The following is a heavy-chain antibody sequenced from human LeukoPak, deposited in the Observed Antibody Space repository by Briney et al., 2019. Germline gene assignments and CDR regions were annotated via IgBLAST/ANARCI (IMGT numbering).Heavy chain of an antibody. J-gene: IGHJ6*02. CDR2: INHSGST. CDR3: ARASYSSSWPSYYYYGMDV. Sequence: PSETLSLTCAVCGGSFSGYYWSWIRQPPGKGLEWIGEINHSGSTNYNPSLKSRVTISVDTSKNQFSLKLSSVTAADTAVYYCARASYSSSWPSYYYYGMDVWGQGTTVTVSS. V-gene: IGHV4-34*01. CDR1: GGSFSGYY. D-gene: IGHD6-13*01.